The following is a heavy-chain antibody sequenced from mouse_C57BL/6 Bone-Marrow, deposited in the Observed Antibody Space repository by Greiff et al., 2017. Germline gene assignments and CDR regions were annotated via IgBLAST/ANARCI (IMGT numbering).Heavy chain of an antibody. D-gene: IGHD2-3*01. CDR2: ISDGGSYT. V-gene: IGHV5-4*01. Sequence: EVQLVESGGGLVKPGGSLKLSCAASGFTFSSYAMSWVRQTPEKRLEWVATISDGGSYTYYPDNVKGRFTISRDNAKNNLYLQMSHLKSEDTAMYYSASDFDDGDYWGQGTSVTVSS. CDR1: GFTFSSYA. J-gene: IGHJ4*01. CDR3: ASDFDDGDY.